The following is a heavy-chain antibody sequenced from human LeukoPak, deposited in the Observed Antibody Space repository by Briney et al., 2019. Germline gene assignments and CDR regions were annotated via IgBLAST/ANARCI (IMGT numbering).Heavy chain of an antibody. D-gene: IGHD6-19*01. J-gene: IGHJ2*01. CDR3: AREGVYSSATDWYFDL. V-gene: IGHV1-18*01. CDR2: ISAYNGNT. CDR1: GYTFTSYG. Sequence: ASVKVSCKASGYTFTSYGISWVRQAPGQGLEWMGWISAYNGNTNYAQKLQGRVTMTTDTSTSTAYMELRSLRSDNTAVYYCAREGVYSSATDWYFDLWGRGTLVTVSS.